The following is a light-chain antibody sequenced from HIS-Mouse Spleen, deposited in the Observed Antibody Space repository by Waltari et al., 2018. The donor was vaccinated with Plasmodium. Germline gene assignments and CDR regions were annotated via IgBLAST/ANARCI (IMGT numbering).Light chain of an antibody. V-gene: IGKV3-11*01. CDR3: QQRSNWPLT. Sequence: EIVLIQSPATLSLSPGDRATLSCRASQSVSSYLAWYQQKPGQSPRLLIYDASNRATGIPARFSGSGSGTDFTLTISSLEPEDFAVYYCQQRSNWPLTFGGGTKVEIK. J-gene: IGKJ4*01. CDR1: QSVSSY. CDR2: DAS.